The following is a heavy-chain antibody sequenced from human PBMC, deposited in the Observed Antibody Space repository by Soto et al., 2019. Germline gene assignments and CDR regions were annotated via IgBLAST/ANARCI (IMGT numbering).Heavy chain of an antibody. Sequence: GSLRLSCEGFGFTFSSHSMNWVRQAPGKGLEWVSSISSRSAYICYADSLKGRFTISRDNAKNSLYLQMNSLRADDTAVYYCARDASAGPEYIDFWGQGTLVTVSS. V-gene: IGHV3-21*01. D-gene: IGHD6-13*01. CDR3: ARDASAGPEYIDF. CDR1: GFTFSSHS. J-gene: IGHJ4*02. CDR2: ISSRSAYI.